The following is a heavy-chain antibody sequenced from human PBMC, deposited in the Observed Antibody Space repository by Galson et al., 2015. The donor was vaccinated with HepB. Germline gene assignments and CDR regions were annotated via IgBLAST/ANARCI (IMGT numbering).Heavy chain of an antibody. CDR2: ISGSGGST. CDR3: ATGTLALSGPSLY. V-gene: IGHV3-23*01. J-gene: IGHJ4*02. D-gene: IGHD2-15*01. CDR1: GFTFSSNA. Sequence: SLRLSCAVSGFTFSSNAMRWVRQAPGKGLEWVSVISGSGGSTYYADSVKGRFTISRDNSENTLYLQLNSLTAEDTAVYYCATGTLALSGPSLYWGQGTLVIVSS.